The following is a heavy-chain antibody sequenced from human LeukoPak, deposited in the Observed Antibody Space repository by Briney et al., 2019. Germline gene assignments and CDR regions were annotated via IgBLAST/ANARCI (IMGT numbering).Heavy chain of an antibody. Sequence: GESLRLSCAASGFTFSSYGMHWVRPAPGKGLAWVAFIRYDGSNKYYADSVKGRFTISRDNSKNTLYLQMNSLRAEDTAVYYCAKDYAPAYYYDSSGGGPVDYWGQGTLVTVSS. D-gene: IGHD3-22*01. CDR2: IRYDGSNK. CDR1: GFTFSSYG. V-gene: IGHV3-30*02. CDR3: AKDYAPAYYYDSSGGGPVDY. J-gene: IGHJ4*02.